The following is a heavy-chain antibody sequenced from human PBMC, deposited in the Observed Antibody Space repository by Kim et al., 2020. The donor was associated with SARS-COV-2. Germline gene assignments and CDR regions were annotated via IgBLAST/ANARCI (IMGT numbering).Heavy chain of an antibody. CDR2: IYYSGST. J-gene: IGHJ4*02. CDR3: ARPPPNIAVAGTIFDY. CDR1: GGSISSRTYY. Sequence: SETLSLTCTVSGGSISSRTYYWGWIRQPPGKGLEWIGSIYYSGSTYYNPSLKSRVTISVDTSKNQFSLKLSSVTAADTAVYYCARPPPNIAVAGTIFDYWGQGTLVTVSS. D-gene: IGHD6-19*01. V-gene: IGHV4-39*01.